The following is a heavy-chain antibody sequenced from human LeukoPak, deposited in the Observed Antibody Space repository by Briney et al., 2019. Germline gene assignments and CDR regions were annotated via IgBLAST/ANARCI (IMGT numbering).Heavy chain of an antibody. CDR2: IHYSGST. J-gene: IGHJ4*02. D-gene: IGHD5-24*01. CDR3: ARLYLPATRFDY. V-gene: IGHV4-59*08. CDR1: GGSISSYY. Sequence: PSETLSLTCTVSGGSISSYYWSWLRQPPGKGLEWIGYIHYSGSTNYNPSVKSRVTMSVDTSKNQFSLKLTSVTAADTAVYYCARLYLPATRFDYWGQGTLVTVSS.